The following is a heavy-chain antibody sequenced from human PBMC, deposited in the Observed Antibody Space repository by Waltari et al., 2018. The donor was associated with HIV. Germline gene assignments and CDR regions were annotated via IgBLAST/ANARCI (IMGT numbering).Heavy chain of an antibody. D-gene: IGHD2-15*01. CDR1: GYTSTGYY. CDR3: ARDICNGGSCYSYYFDY. Sequence: QVQLVQSGAEVKKPGASVKLSCKASGYTSTGYYMHSVRQAPGQGLEWMGWINPDNGGTKYAQKFQGRVTMTRDTSISTAYMELSRLRSDDTAVYYCARDICNGGSCYSYYFDYWGQGTLVTVSS. CDR2: INPDNGGT. V-gene: IGHV1-2*02. J-gene: IGHJ4*02.